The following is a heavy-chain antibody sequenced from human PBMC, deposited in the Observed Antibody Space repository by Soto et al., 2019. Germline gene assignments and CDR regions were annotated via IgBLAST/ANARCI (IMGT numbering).Heavy chain of an antibody. CDR3: ARGGQLTIFGVVIIPAPYFDY. J-gene: IGHJ4*02. V-gene: IGHV4-30-4*01. CDR1: GGSISSGDYY. CDR2: IYYSGST. Sequence: PSETLSLTCTVSGGSISSGDYYWSWIRQPPGKGLEWIGYIYYSGSTYYNPSLKSRVTISVDTSKNQFSLKLSSVTAADTAVYYCARGGQLTIFGVVIIPAPYFDYWGQGTLVTVSS. D-gene: IGHD3-3*01.